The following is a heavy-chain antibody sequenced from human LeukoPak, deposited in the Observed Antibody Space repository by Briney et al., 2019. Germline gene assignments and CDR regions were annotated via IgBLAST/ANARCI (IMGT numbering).Heavy chain of an antibody. V-gene: IGHV3-11*01. CDR3: ARALPPERILTGYYNDRGYYFDY. CDR2: ISSSGSTI. J-gene: IGHJ4*02. CDR1: GFTFSDYY. D-gene: IGHD3-9*01. Sequence: PGGSLRLSCAASGFTFSDYYMSWIRQAPGKGLEWVSYISSSGSTIYYADSVKGRFTISRDNAKNSLYLQMNSLRAEDTAVYYCARALPPERILTGYYNDRGYYFDYWGQGTLVTVSS.